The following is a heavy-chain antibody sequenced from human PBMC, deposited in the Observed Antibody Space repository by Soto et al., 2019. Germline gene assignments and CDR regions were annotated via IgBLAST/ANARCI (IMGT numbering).Heavy chain of an antibody. V-gene: IGHV1-69*13. CDR2: IIPIFGTA. CDR3: ASASEIPESNFDY. CDR1: GGTFSSYA. Sequence: EASVKVSCKASGGTFSSYAISWVRQAPGQGLEWMGGIIPIFGTANYAQKFQGRVTITADESTSTAYMELSSLRSEDTAVYYCASASEIPESNFDYWGQGTLVTVS. J-gene: IGHJ4*02.